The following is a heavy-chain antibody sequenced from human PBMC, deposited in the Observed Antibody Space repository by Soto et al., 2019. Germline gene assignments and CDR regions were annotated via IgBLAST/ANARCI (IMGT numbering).Heavy chain of an antibody. CDR2: ISAYNGNT. CDR1: GYTFTSYG. CDR3: ARVRFLEWLLSSYYGMDV. V-gene: IGHV1-18*04. Sequence: ASVKVSCKASGYTFTSYGISWVRQAPGQGLEWMGWISAYNGNTNYAQKLQGRVTMTTGTSTSTAYMELRSLRSDDTAVYYCARVRFLEWLLSSYYGMDVWGQGTTVTVSS. J-gene: IGHJ6*02. D-gene: IGHD3-3*01.